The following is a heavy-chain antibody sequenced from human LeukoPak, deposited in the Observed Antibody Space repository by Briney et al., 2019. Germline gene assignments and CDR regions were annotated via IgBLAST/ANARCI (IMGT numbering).Heavy chain of an antibody. Sequence: SQTLSLTCAVSGGSIMSGGYSWSWIRQTPEKGLEWIGHVFHSGDTEYDPSLKNRVAMSLVRSKNQVSLELSSVTAADTAVYYCARLRRIFGNAFDIWGQGTMVTVSS. J-gene: IGHJ3*02. CDR3: ARLRRIFGNAFDI. D-gene: IGHD3-3*01. CDR1: GGSIMSGGYS. V-gene: IGHV4-30-2*01. CDR2: VFHSGDT.